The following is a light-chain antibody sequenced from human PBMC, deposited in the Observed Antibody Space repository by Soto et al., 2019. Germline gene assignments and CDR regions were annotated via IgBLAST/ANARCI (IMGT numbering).Light chain of an antibody. Sequence: EIVMTQSPATLSVSPGERATLSCRASQSVGRNLACYQQKPGQAPRLLIYGASTRATGIPARFSGSGSGTEFTLNISRLQSEDFAIYSCQQYNHWPPLTFGGGTKVEIK. CDR3: QQYNHWPPLT. CDR2: GAS. J-gene: IGKJ4*01. V-gene: IGKV3-15*01. CDR1: QSVGRN.